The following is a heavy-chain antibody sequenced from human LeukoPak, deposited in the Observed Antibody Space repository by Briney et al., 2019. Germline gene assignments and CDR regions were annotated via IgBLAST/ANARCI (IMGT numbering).Heavy chain of an antibody. CDR1: GFMFRSSS. CDR2: ISASAGNI. CDR3: AKRPAAVRGVIPYVDY. V-gene: IGHV3-23*01. Sequence: GGSLRLSCAASGFMFRSSSMSWVRQVPGKGLEWVSTISASAGNIYYADSVKGRFTVSRDNSKNTLFLQMNSLRAEDTAIYYCAKRPAAVRGVIPYVDYWGQGTLVTVSS. D-gene: IGHD3-10*02. J-gene: IGHJ4*02.